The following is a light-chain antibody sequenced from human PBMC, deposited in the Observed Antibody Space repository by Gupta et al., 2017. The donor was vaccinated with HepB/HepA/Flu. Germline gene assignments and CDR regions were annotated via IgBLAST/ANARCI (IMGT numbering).Light chain of an antibody. Sequence: QSVLTQPPSASGTPGQSVTISCSGSSPNIGSNYAYWYQQLPGTAPKLLIFRNNQRPSGVPDRFSGSKSGTYASLAISGLRSEDEADYYCAAWDASLSGLVFGGGTKLTVL. J-gene: IGLJ3*02. CDR2: RNN. CDR1: SPNIGSNY. CDR3: AAWDASLSGLV. V-gene: IGLV1-47*01.